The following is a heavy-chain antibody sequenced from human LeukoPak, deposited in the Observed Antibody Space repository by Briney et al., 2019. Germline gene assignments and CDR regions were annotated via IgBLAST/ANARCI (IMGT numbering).Heavy chain of an antibody. CDR3: AKRGDCSSTSCYTHGYYYYGMDV. CDR2: ISGSGGST. Sequence: GGSLRLSCAASGFTFSSYAMSWVRQAPGKGLEWVSAISGSGGSTYYADSVKGRFTISRDNSKNTLYLQMNSLRAEDTAVYYCAKRGDCSSTSCYTHGYYYYGMDVWGQGTTVTVSS. D-gene: IGHD2-2*01. V-gene: IGHV3-23*01. J-gene: IGHJ6*02. CDR1: GFTFSSYA.